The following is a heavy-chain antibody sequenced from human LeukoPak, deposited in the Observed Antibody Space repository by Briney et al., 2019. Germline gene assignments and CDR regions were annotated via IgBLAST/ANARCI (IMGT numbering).Heavy chain of an antibody. CDR2: INHSGST. CDR1: GGSFSGYY. CDR3: ARRALRYSSSWYFDY. D-gene: IGHD6-13*01. Sequence: SETLSLTCAVYGGSFSGYYWSSIRQPPGKGLEWIGEINHSGSTNYNPSLKSRVTISVDTSKNQFSLKLSSVTAADTAVYYCARRALRYSSSWYFDYWGRGTLVTVSS. V-gene: IGHV4-34*01. J-gene: IGHJ4*02.